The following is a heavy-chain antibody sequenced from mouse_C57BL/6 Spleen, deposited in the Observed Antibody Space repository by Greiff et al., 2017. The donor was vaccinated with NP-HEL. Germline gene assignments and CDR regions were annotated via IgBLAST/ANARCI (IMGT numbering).Heavy chain of an antibody. CDR2: IYPGSGST. Sequence: QVQLQQPGAELVKPGASVKMSCKASGYTFTSYWITWVKQRPGQGLEWIGDIYPGSGSTNYNEKFKSKATLTVDTSSSTAYMQLSSLTSEDSAVYYCARGDYYCSSYDFDYWGQGTTLTVSS. CDR1: GYTFTSYW. CDR3: ARGDYYCSSYDFDY. J-gene: IGHJ2*01. V-gene: IGHV1-55*01. D-gene: IGHD1-1*01.